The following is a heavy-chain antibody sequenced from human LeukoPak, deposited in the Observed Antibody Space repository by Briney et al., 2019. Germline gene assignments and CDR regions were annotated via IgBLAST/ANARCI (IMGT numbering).Heavy chain of an antibody. CDR2: ISGTGDII. V-gene: IGHV3-11*01. Sequence: GGSLRLSCAASGFIFSDFYMSWVRQAPGKGLEWLSYISGTGDIIYYSDSVKGRFAVSRDNAKNSVYLQMNNLRAADTAVYFCTRETCHYTSGNWGQGTLVTVSS. CDR1: GFIFSDFY. D-gene: IGHD3-10*01. J-gene: IGHJ4*02. CDR3: TRETCHYTSGN.